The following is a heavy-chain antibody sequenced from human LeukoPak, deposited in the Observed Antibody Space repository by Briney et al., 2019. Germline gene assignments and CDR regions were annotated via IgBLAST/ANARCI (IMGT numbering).Heavy chain of an antibody. D-gene: IGHD3-10*01. CDR3: ARDDYYGSGTQPYFDY. CDR1: GGTFSSYA. CDR2: IIPIFGTA. J-gene: IGHJ4*02. V-gene: IGHV1-69*13. Sequence: VKVSCKASGGTFSSYAISWVRQVPGQGLEWMGGIIPIFGTANYAQKFQGRVTITADESTSTAYMELSSLRSEDTAVYYCARDDYYGSGTQPYFDYWGQGTLVTVSS.